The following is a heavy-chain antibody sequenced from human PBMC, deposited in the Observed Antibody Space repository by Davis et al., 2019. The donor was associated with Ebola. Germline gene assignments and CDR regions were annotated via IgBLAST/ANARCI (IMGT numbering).Heavy chain of an antibody. V-gene: IGHV4-34*01. CDR1: GGSFSGYY. D-gene: IGHD6-13*01. Sequence: PSETLSLTCAVYGGSFSGYYWSWIRQPPGKGLEWIGEINHSGSTNYNPSLKSRVTISVDTSKNQFPLKLSSVTAADTAVYYCARGRTYSSSWYNPEMFFDYWGQGTLVTVSS. J-gene: IGHJ4*02. CDR2: INHSGST. CDR3: ARGRTYSSSWYNPEMFFDY.